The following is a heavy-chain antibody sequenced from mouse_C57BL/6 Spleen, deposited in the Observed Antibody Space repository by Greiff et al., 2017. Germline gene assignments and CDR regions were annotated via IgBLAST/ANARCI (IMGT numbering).Heavy chain of an antibody. J-gene: IGHJ2*01. CDR1: GFTFSSYA. Sequence: EVQGVESGGGLVKPGGSLKLSCAASGFTFSSYAMSWVRQTPEKRLEWVATISAGGSYTYYPDNVKGRFTISRDNAKNNLYLQMSHLKSEDTAMYYCAGEDYYGSYDFDYWGQGTTLTVSS. CDR3: AGEDYYGSYDFDY. D-gene: IGHD1-1*01. CDR2: ISAGGSYT. V-gene: IGHV5-4*01.